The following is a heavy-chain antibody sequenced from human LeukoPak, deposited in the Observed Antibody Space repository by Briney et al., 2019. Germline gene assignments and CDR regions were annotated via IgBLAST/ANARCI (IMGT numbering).Heavy chain of an antibody. CDR3: AREGYYYDSSGPIDY. CDR2: ISHSGNT. Sequence: SETLSLTCTVSGGSISSAPYYRSWIRQRPGKGLEWMGYISHSGNTYYNLSLKSRLNISADTSRNQFSLKLRSVTAADTALYFCAREGYYYDSSGPIDYWGQGTRVTVSS. J-gene: IGHJ4*02. V-gene: IGHV4-31*03. D-gene: IGHD3-22*01. CDR1: GGSISSAPYY.